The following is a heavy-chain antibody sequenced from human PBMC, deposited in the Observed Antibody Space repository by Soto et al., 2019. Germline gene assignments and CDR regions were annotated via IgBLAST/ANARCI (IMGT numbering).Heavy chain of an antibody. CDR1: GDSVPSNSAA. CDR3: ARELHYYDSSGYYSPDAFDI. V-gene: IGHV6-1*01. CDR2: TYYRSKWYN. J-gene: IGHJ3*02. Sequence: SQTLSLTCAISGDSVPSNSAAWNWIRQSPSRGLEWLGRTYYRSKWYNDYAVSVKSRITINPDTSKNQFSLQLNSVTPEDTAVYYCARELHYYDSSGYYSPDAFDIRGQGTMVTVSS. D-gene: IGHD3-22*01.